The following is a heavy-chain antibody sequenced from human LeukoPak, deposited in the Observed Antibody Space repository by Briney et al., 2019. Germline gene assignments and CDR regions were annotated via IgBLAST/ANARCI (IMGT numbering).Heavy chain of an antibody. V-gene: IGHV4-59*01. Sequence: SETLSLTCTVSGGSISSYYWSWIRQPPGKGLEWIGYIYYSGSTNYNPSLKSRVTISVDTPKNQFSLKLSSVTAADTAVYYCAREVGSSWYVRGGKDAFDIWGQGTMVTVSS. CDR2: IYYSGST. CDR3: AREVGSSWYVRGGKDAFDI. J-gene: IGHJ3*02. CDR1: GGSISSYY. D-gene: IGHD6-13*01.